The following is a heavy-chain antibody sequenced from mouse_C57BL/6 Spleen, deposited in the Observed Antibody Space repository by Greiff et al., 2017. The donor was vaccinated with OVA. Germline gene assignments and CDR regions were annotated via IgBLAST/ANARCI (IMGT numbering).Heavy chain of an antibody. J-gene: IGHJ2*01. D-gene: IGHD1-1*01. Sequence: VQLQQSGGDLVKPGGSLKLSCAASGFTFSSYGMSWVRQTPDKRLEWVATISSGGSYTYSPDSVKGRFTISRDNAKNTLYLQMSSLKSEDTAMYYCARHYYGSREGYYFDYWGQGTTLTVSS. CDR3: ARHYYGSREGYYFDY. CDR1: GFTFSSYG. CDR2: ISSGGSYT. V-gene: IGHV5-6*01.